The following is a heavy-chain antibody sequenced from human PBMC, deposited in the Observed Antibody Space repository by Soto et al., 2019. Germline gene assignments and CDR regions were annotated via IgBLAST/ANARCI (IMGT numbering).Heavy chain of an antibody. CDR3: ARHSLALRKNNWFDP. J-gene: IGHJ5*02. Sequence: SDTLSLTCTVSGGSTSSSSYYWGWIRQPPGKGLEWIGSIYYSGSTYYNPSLKSRVTMSVDTSKNQFSLRLRSVTAADTALYFCARHSLALRKNNWFDPWGQGIMVTASS. CDR1: GGSTSSSSYY. D-gene: IGHD3-3*02. CDR2: IYYSGST. V-gene: IGHV4-39*01.